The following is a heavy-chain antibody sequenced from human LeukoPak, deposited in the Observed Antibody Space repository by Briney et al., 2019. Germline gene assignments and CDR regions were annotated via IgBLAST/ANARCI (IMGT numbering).Heavy chain of an antibody. CDR2: IYSSGST. J-gene: IGHJ5*02. V-gene: IGHV4-61*02. D-gene: IGHD2-15*01. CDR1: GGSISSGSYY. Sequence: SETLSLTCTVSGGSISSGSYYWSWIRQPAGKGLEWIGRIYSSGSTNYNPSLKSRVTISLDTSKNQFSLKLSSVTAADTAVYYCASGSVVLHPNWFDPWGQGTLVTVSS. CDR3: ASGSVVLHPNWFDP.